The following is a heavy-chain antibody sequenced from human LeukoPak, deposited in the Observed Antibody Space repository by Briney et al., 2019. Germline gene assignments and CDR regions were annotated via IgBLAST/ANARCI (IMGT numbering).Heavy chain of an antibody. Sequence: SETLSLTCTVSGGSISSRNYYWSWIRQPAGKGLEWIGRIHTSGSTKSNPSLKSRVTISVDTSKNQFSLKLSSVTAADSAVYYCARGAVAGSPPCDYWGQGTLVTVSS. CDR1: GGSISSRNYY. CDR2: IHTSGST. D-gene: IGHD6-19*01. J-gene: IGHJ4*02. V-gene: IGHV4-61*02. CDR3: ARGAVAGSPPCDY.